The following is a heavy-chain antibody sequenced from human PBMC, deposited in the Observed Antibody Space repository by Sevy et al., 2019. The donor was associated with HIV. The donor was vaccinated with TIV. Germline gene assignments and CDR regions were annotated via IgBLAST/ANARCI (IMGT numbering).Heavy chain of an antibody. CDR3: ARLSVYYYDSSGHCTTSHAFAI. CDR2: IYSGDST. CDR1: GFSVSNSY. V-gene: IGHV3-53*01. Sequence: GGSLRLSCAASGFSVSNSYMSWVRQAPGKGLQWVSVIYSGDSTYYTDSVKDRFTISRDNSKNTLYLQMNSLRAEDTALYYCARLSVYYYDSSGHCTTSHAFAIWGQGTMVTGSS. J-gene: IGHJ3*02. D-gene: IGHD3-22*01.